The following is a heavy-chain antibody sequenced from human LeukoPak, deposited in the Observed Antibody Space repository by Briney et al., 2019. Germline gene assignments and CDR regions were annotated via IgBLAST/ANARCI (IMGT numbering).Heavy chain of an antibody. CDR1: GGSISSYY. D-gene: IGHD2-15*01. CDR2: IYTSGIT. Sequence: PSETLSLTCTVSGGSISSYYWSWIRQPAGKGLGWIGRIYTSGITNYNPSLKSRVTMSVDTSKNQFSLKLSSVTAADTAVYYCARENYCSGGSCYGYFDYWGQGTLVTVSS. V-gene: IGHV4-4*07. J-gene: IGHJ4*02. CDR3: ARENYCSGGSCYGYFDY.